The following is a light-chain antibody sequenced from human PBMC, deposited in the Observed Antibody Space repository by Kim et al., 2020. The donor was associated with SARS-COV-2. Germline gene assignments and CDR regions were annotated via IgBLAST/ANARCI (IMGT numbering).Light chain of an antibody. Sequence: ASVGDTVTITCRARQDVRNWLAWYQQKPGKAPKHLIYAASRLQIGVPSMFSGSGSGTDFTLTISSLQPEDFATYFCQQGYNYPLTFGGGTKVDIK. J-gene: IGKJ4*01. V-gene: IGKV1-12*01. CDR2: AAS. CDR1: QDVRNW. CDR3: QQGYNYPLT.